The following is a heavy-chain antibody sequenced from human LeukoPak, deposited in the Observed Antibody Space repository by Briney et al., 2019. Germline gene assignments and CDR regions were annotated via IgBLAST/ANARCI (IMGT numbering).Heavy chain of an antibody. CDR3: AKSPIVLRFLEWSQYFDY. D-gene: IGHD3-3*01. V-gene: IGHV3-23*01. J-gene: IGHJ4*02. CDR1: GFNFSSYA. Sequence: GGSLRLSCAASGFNFSSYAMSWVRQAPGKGLEWVSAICGSGGSTYYADSVKGRFTISRDNSKNTLYLQMNSLRAEDTAVYYCAKSPIVLRFLEWSQYFDYWGQGTLVTVSS. CDR2: ICGSGGST.